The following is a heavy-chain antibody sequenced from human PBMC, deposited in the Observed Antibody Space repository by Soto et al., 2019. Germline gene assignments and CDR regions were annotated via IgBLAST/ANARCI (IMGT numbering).Heavy chain of an antibody. J-gene: IGHJ4*02. CDR1: GFTFSSYA. Sequence: EVQLVESGGGLVQPGGSLRLSCAASGFTFSSYAMHWVRQAPGKGLEYVSAISSNGGSTYYANSVKGRFTISRDKSKNTLYLQMGSLRAEDMAVYYCARELAAAGWVFDYWGQGTLVTVSS. V-gene: IGHV3-64*01. D-gene: IGHD6-25*01. CDR3: ARELAAAGWVFDY. CDR2: ISSNGGST.